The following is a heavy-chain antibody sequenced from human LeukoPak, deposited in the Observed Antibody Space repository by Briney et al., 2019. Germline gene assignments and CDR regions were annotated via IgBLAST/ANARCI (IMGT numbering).Heavy chain of an antibody. CDR1: GFTFSSYG. J-gene: IGHJ6*03. D-gene: IGHD3-10*01. CDR2: ISGSGGSA. Sequence: GGSLRLSCAASGFTFSSYGMSWVRQAPGKGLEWVSAISGSGGSAYYADSVKGRFTISRDNSKNTLYLQMNSLRAEDTAVYYCAKDSVLWFGELFDNYYYMDVWGKGTTVTVSS. V-gene: IGHV3-23*01. CDR3: AKDSVLWFGELFDNYYYMDV.